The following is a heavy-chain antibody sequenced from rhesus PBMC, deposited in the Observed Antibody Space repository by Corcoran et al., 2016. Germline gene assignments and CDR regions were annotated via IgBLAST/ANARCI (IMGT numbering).Heavy chain of an antibody. CDR1: GYSFTSYW. CDR3: AKEASIVGVNGFDV. CDR2: IDPSNYDN. V-gene: IGHV5-20*01. D-gene: IGHD1-44*02. Sequence: EVQLVQSGAEVKRPGESLKISCKTSGYSFTSYWISWVPQMPGNGLEWMGAIDPSNYDNRHHPAFQGQGTIAAEKSSSTAYRQGSRLKASDTATYYCAKEASIVGVNGFDVWGPGVLVTVSS. J-gene: IGHJ5-1*01.